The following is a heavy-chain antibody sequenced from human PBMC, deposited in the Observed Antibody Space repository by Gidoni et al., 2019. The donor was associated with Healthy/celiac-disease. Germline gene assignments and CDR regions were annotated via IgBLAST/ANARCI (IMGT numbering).Heavy chain of an antibody. D-gene: IGHD2-2*01. CDR2: ISGSGGST. V-gene: IGHV3-23*01. CDR3: AKGSLPAGARSLLGFDP. Sequence: EVQLLESGGGLVQPGGSLRLSCAASGFTFSSYAMRWVRQAPGKGLEWVSAISGSGGSTYYADSVKGRFTISRDNSKNTLYLQMNSLRAEDTAVYYCAKGSLPAGARSLLGFDPWGQGTLVTVSS. CDR1: GFTFSSYA. J-gene: IGHJ5*02.